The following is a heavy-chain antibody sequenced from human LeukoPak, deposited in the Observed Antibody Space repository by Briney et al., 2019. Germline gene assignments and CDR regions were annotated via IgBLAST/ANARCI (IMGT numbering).Heavy chain of an antibody. CDR3: AKDQSYACDY. D-gene: IGHD3-16*01. CDR1: RFTFSSYA. V-gene: IGHV3-23*01. Sequence: GGSLRLSCAASRFTFSSYAMSWVRQAPGKGLEWVSGISGSGGSTSHADSVKGRFTISRDNSKNTLYLQMNSLRAEDTAVYYCAKDQSYACDYWGQGTLVTVSS. J-gene: IGHJ4*02. CDR2: ISGSGGST.